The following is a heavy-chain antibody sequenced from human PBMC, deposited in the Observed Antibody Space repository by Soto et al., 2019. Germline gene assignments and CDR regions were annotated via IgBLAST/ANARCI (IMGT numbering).Heavy chain of an antibody. CDR3: VKDFDLGGHSIDRGRSFDL. CDR1: GFTFNDYA. J-gene: IGHJ2*01. CDR2: ITWNSGDV. V-gene: IGHV3-9*01. Sequence: EVQLVESGGGLVQPGRSLRLSCAASGFTFNDYAMYWVRQTPGKGLEWLSGITWNSGDVVYADSVKGRFTISRDNAKNSLYLQMNSLRIEDTALYYCVKDFDLGGHSIDRGRSFDLWGRGTLVTVSS. D-gene: IGHD3-10*01.